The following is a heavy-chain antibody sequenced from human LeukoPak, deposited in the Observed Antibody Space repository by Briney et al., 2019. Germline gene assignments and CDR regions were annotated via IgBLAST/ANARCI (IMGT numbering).Heavy chain of an antibody. D-gene: IGHD5-12*01. V-gene: IGHV4-59*08. CDR3: ARQAPKQGYSGYDLTPFDY. J-gene: IGHJ4*02. Sequence: SETLSLTCTVSGGSISSYYWSWIRQPPGKGLEWIGYIYFSGSTNYNPSLKSRVTISVDTSKNQFSLKLSSVTAADTAVYYCARQAPKQGYSGYDLTPFDYWGQGTLVTVSS. CDR2: IYFSGST. CDR1: GGSISSYY.